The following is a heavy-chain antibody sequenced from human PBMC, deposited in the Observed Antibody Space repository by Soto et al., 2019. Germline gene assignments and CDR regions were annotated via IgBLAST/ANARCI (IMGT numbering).Heavy chain of an antibody. CDR1: GGSISSGGYY. V-gene: IGHV4-31*03. Sequence: QVQLQESGPGLVRPPQTLSLTCTVSGGSISSGGYYWSWIRQHPGKGLEWIGYIYYSGNTYYIPSLKGRVTISVDTSKNQFSLKLSSVTAADPAVYYCARGGGYNTAFDYWGQGTLVTVSS. CDR2: IYYSGNT. CDR3: ARGGGYNTAFDY. J-gene: IGHJ4*02. D-gene: IGHD5-12*01.